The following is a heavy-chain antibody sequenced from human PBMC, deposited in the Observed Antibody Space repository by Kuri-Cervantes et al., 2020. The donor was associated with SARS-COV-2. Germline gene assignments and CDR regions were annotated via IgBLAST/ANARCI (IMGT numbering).Heavy chain of an antibody. CDR1: GFTFSSYG. J-gene: IGHJ4*02. Sequence: GESLKISCAASGFTFSSYGMHWVRQAPGKGLEWVAVISYDGSNKYYADSVKGRFTISRDNAKSSVFLQMNSLRAEDTAVYYCTTSMIVSAAHYLDYWGQGILVTVSS. CDR2: ISYDGSNK. V-gene: IGHV3-30*03. CDR3: TTSMIVSAAHYLDY. D-gene: IGHD3-22*01.